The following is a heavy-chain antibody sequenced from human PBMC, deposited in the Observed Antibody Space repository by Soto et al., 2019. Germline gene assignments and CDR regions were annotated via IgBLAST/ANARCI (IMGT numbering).Heavy chain of an antibody. D-gene: IGHD6-19*01. CDR3: ARAIKRSGSSWFDP. CDR1: GYTFTGYY. Sequence: ASVKVSCKASGYTFTGYYMHWVRQAPGQGLEWMGWINPNSGGTNYAQKFQGWVTMTRDTSISTAYMELSRPRSDDTAVYYCARAIKRSGSSWFDPWGQGTLVTVSS. CDR2: INPNSGGT. V-gene: IGHV1-2*04. J-gene: IGHJ5*02.